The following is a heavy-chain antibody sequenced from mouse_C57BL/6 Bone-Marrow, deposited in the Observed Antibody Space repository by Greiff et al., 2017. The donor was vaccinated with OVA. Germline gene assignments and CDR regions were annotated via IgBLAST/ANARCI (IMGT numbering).Heavy chain of an antibody. CDR3: ARYGCSSYEDYFDY. Sequence: EVKLMESGPELVKPGASVKISCKASGYSFTGYYMNWVKQSTEKSLEWIGEINPSTGGTTYNQKFKAKATLTVDKSSSTAYMQLKSLTSEDSAVYYYARYGCSSYEDYFDYWGQGTTLTVSS. J-gene: IGHJ2*01. D-gene: IGHD1-1*01. CDR2: INPSTGGT. V-gene: IGHV1-42*01. CDR1: GYSFTGYY.